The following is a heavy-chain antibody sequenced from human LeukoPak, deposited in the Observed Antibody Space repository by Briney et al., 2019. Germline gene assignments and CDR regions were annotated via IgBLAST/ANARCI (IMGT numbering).Heavy chain of an antibody. CDR3: ARGTGLGGDYVSN. V-gene: IGHV1-46*01. Sequence: GASVKVSRKASGYTFITYYMHWVRQAPGQGLEWMGVINPSGGTTSYAQKFQARVTMTRDTSTSTVYMELSSLRSEDTAVYYCARGTGLGGDYVSNWGQGTLVTVSS. CDR1: GYTFITYY. J-gene: IGHJ4*02. D-gene: IGHD4-17*01. CDR2: INPSGGTT.